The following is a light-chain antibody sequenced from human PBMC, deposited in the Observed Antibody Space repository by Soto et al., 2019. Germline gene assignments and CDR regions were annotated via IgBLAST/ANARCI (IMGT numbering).Light chain of an antibody. CDR3: QSYDSSLSGSEV. Sequence: QSSLTHPPSLSGAPGQRVTISCTGSSSNIGAGHDVHWYQQLPGTAPKLLIYGNGNRPSGVPDRFSGSKSGTSASLAIAGLQADDEADYYCQSYDSSLSGSEVFGTGTKVTVL. V-gene: IGLV1-40*01. CDR1: SSNIGAGHD. J-gene: IGLJ1*01. CDR2: GNG.